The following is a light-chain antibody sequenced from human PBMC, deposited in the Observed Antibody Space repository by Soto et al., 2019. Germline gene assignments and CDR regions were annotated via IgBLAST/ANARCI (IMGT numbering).Light chain of an antibody. CDR2: EVS. Sequence: QSALTQPASVSGSPGQSITISCTGTSSDVGGYNYVSWYQQHPGKAPKLLIYEVSDRPSGISNRFSGSKSGNTASLTISGLQAKDEADYYCSSYASGSTLFVFGTGTKLTVL. CDR3: SSYASGSTLFV. V-gene: IGLV2-14*01. CDR1: SSDVGGYNY. J-gene: IGLJ1*01.